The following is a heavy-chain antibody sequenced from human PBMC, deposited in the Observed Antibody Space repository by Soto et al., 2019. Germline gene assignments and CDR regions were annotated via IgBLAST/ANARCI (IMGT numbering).Heavy chain of an antibody. CDR3: ARDVTPGPPKYYFDY. CDR2: IWYDGSNK. D-gene: IGHD5-18*01. CDR1: GFTFSSYG. J-gene: IGHJ4*02. V-gene: IGHV3-33*01. Sequence: GGSLRLSCAASGFTFSSYGMHWVRQAPGKGLEWVAVIWYDGSNKYYADSVKGRFTISRDNSKNTLYLQMNSLRAEDTAVYYCARDVTPGPPKYYFDYWGQGTLVTVSS.